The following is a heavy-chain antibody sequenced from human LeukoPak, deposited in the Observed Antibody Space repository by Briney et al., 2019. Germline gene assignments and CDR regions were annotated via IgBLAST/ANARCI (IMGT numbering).Heavy chain of an antibody. CDR2: IKQDGSET. V-gene: IGHV3-7*01. CDR1: RFTFSTYW. Sequence: GGSPRLSCAASRFTFSTYWMSWVRQAPGKGLEWVANIKQDGSETYYVDSVKGLFTISRDNAKNSLYLQMNSLRGEDTAVYYCARLEPAWGYFEYWGQGTLVTVSS. J-gene: IGHJ4*02. CDR3: ARLEPAWGYFEY. D-gene: IGHD2-2*01.